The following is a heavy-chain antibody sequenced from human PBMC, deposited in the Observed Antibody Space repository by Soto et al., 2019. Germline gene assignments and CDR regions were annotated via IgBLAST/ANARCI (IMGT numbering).Heavy chain of an antibody. V-gene: IGHV3-7*05. Sequence: EVQLVESGGGLVLPGGSLRLSCAASGFTFSSYWMTWVRQAPGKGLAWVANIRQDGGQIDYVDSVKGRLTISRDNAKNSLYLQMNSLTAGDTAVYYCARWTVSANNWFDPWGQGTLVTGSS. CDR2: IRQDGGQI. D-gene: IGHD2-8*01. J-gene: IGHJ5*02. CDR1: GFTFSSYW. CDR3: ARWTVSANNWFDP.